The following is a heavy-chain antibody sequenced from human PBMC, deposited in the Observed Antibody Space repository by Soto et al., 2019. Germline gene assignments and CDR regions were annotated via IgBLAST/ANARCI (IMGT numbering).Heavy chain of an antibody. J-gene: IGHJ6*02. Sequence: QLQLQESAPGLVKPSETLSLTCTVSGGSISSSSYYWGWIRQPPGKGLEWIGSIYYSGSTYYIPSLKSRVTISVDTSKNQFSLKLSSVTAADTAVYYCARIGATAIRDVWGQGTTVTVSS. D-gene: IGHD5-18*01. V-gene: IGHV4-39*01. CDR2: IYYSGST. CDR1: GGSISSSSYY. CDR3: ARIGATAIRDV.